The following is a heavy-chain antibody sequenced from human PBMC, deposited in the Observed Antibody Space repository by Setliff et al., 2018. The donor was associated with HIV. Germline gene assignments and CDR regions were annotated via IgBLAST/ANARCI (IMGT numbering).Heavy chain of an antibody. CDR2: IYYSGST. CDR3: ARGHTWNYYGGDYFDY. V-gene: IGHV4-59*02. D-gene: IGHD1-7*01. J-gene: IGHJ4*02. Sequence: SETLSLTCTVSGGSVSDYFWNWIRQPPGKGLAWIGYIYYSGSTNYNPSLESRVSISVDTSKNQFSLRLSSVTAADTAVYYCARGHTWNYYGGDYFDYWGQGSLVTVSS. CDR1: GGSVSDYF.